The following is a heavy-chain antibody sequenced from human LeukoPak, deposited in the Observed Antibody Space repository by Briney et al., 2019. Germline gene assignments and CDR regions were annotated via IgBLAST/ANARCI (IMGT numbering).Heavy chain of an antibody. CDR1: GFTFGSNG. CDR3: AKERHYYDSSGYYFPY. CDR2: IPYDGSNK. J-gene: IGHJ4*01. D-gene: IGHD3-22*01. V-gene: IGHV3-30*18. Sequence: GGSWSLSCEASGFTFGSNGMHWFRQAQGKGLEGVPVIPYDGSNKYYADSVKGRFTISRDNSKNTLYLQMNSLRAEDTAVYYCAKERHYYDSSGYYFPYWGQEPWSPSPQ.